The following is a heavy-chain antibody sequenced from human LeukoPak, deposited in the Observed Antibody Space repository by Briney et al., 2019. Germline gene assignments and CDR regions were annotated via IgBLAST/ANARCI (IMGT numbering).Heavy chain of an antibody. V-gene: IGHV4-34*01. Sequence: MTSETLSLTCAVYGGSFSGYYWSWIRQPPGKGLEWIGEINHSGSTNYNPSLKSRVTISVDTSKNQFSLKLSSVTAADTAVYYCARGRIVVVPAATHFDYWGQGTLVTVSS. CDR2: INHSGST. CDR1: GGSFSGYY. J-gene: IGHJ4*02. D-gene: IGHD2-2*01. CDR3: ARGRIVVVPAATHFDY.